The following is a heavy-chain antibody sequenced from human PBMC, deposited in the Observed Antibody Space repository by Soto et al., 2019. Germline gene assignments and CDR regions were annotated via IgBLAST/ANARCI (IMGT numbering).Heavy chain of an antibody. CDR2: INPKXXGX. CDR1: GYTFTVYY. D-gene: IGHD1-26*01. J-gene: IGHJ4*02. CDR3: ARDLAKGGGSAGFDY. V-gene: IGHV1-2*02. Sequence: ASVQVSCKAPGYTFTVYYMHLVRQAPGQGIEWMGGINPKXXGXXXXXKXXGRVTMTWDTSISTAYMALTRLRSDDTAVYYCARDLAKGGGSAGFDYWGQGTLVTVSS.